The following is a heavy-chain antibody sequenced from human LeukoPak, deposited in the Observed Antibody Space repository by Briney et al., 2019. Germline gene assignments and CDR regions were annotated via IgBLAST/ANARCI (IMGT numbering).Heavy chain of an antibody. CDR1: GYTFTDYY. CDR3: ARQVGATTGYGY. Sequence: GSSVKVSCKGSGYTFTDYYMHWVRQAPGHGLEWMGWINPNSGGTNSAQKFQGRVTMTRDTSVSILYMELSSLRSDDTAVYYCARQVGATTGYGYWGQGTLVTVSS. J-gene: IGHJ4*02. V-gene: IGHV1-2*02. CDR2: INPNSGGT. D-gene: IGHD1-26*01.